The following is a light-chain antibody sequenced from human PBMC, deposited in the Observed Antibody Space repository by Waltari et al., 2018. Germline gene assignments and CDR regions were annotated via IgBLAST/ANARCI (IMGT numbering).Light chain of an antibody. V-gene: IGKV3-20*01. CDR1: QSVTSTY. CDR2: GAS. CDR3: HQYGSLPET. Sequence: EIVLTQSPGTLSLSPVERATLSCRASQSVTSTYLAWFQQRPGQAPRLLIYGASSRATGIPDRFSGSGSGTDFTLTISRLEPEDFAVYYCHQYGSLPETFGGGTKVEI. J-gene: IGKJ4*01.